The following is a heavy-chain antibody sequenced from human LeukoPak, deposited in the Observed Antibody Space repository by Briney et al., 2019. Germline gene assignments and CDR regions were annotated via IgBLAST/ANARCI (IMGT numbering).Heavy chain of an antibody. CDR2: IYSSGST. CDR3: ARFTAFNYYYAMDV. Sequence: SETLSLTCTVSGGSISGYYWNWIRQPAGKGLEWIGRIYSSGSTNYNPSLKSRVTISPGASNQQGWSLRLSSVTAADTAVYFCARFTAFNYYYAMDVWGQGTTVIV. V-gene: IGHV4-4*07. J-gene: IGHJ6*01. D-gene: IGHD3-3*02. CDR1: GGSISGYY.